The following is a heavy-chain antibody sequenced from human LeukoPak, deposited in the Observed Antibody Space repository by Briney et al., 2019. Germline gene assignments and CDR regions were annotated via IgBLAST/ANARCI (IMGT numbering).Heavy chain of an antibody. V-gene: IGHV1-24*01. CDR2: FDSEDGET. Sequence: ASVKVSCKVSGYTLTELSMHWVRQAPGKGLEWMGCFDSEDGETIYAQNFQGRVTMTEDTSTDTAYMELSSLRSEDTALYYCATSKTHWGSYRFDAFDIWGQGTMVTVSS. D-gene: IGHD3-16*02. J-gene: IGHJ3*02. CDR3: ATSKTHWGSYRFDAFDI. CDR1: GYTLTELS.